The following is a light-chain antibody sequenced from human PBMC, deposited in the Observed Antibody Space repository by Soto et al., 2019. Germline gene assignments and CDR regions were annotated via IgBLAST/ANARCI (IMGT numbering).Light chain of an antibody. CDR2: GAS. CDR1: QSFSSSY. J-gene: IGKJ1*01. CDR3: QQYGSSPRT. Sequence: EIVLTQSPGTLSFSPGERSTRSCRSSQSFSSSYLAWYQQKPGQAPRLLIYGASSRATGIPDRFSGSGSGTDFTLTISRLEPEDFAVYYCQQYGSSPRTFGQGTKVDNK. V-gene: IGKV3-20*01.